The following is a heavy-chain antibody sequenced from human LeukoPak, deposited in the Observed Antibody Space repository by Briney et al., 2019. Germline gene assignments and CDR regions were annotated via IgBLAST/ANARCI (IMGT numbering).Heavy chain of an antibody. CDR2: INPNSGGT. D-gene: IGHD2-15*01. V-gene: IGHV1-2*04. J-gene: IGHJ4*02. Sequence: ASVKVSCKASGYTFTGYYMHWVRQAPGQGLEWMGWINPNSGGTNYAQKFQGWVTMTRDTSISTAYMELSRLGSDDTAVYYCARGDYCSGGSCYGYYFDYWGQGTLVTVSS. CDR1: GYTFTGYY. CDR3: ARGDYCSGGSCYGYYFDY.